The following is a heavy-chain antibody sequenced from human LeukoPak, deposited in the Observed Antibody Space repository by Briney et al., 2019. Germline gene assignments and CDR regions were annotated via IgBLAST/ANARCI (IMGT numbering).Heavy chain of an antibody. V-gene: IGHV3-11*04. J-gene: IGHJ5*02. CDR3: AREIVVVVASENRNWFDP. CDR2: ISSSGSTI. CDR1: GFTVSGNY. D-gene: IGHD2-15*01. Sequence: GGSLRLSCTASGFTVSGNYMNWVRQAPGKGLEWVSYISSSGSTIYYADSVKGRFTISRDNAKNSLYLQMNSLRAEDTAVYYCAREIVVVVASENRNWFDPWGQGTLVTVSS.